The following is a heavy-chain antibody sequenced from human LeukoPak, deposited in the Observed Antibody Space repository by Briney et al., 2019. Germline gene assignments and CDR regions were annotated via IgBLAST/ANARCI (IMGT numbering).Heavy chain of an antibody. CDR1: RYTFPSYG. V-gene: IGHV1-18*01. Sequence: SSVKDSCKASRYTFPSYGISWLRPAPGQGLEGMGCISAYNGNTNYPQKLQGRVTMTTDTSTSTAYMELRSLRSDDTAVYYCARHALGFTVTPLDYWGQGTLVAVSS. J-gene: IGHJ4*02. CDR3: ARHALGFTVTPLDY. D-gene: IGHD4-17*01. CDR2: ISAYNGNT.